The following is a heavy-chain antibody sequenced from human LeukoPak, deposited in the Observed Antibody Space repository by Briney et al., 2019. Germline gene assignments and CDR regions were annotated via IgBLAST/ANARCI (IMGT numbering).Heavy chain of an antibody. CDR3: AKDGYCSSTSCYPLIDY. V-gene: IGHV3-23*01. Sequence: GGSLRLSCAASGFTFSSYAMSWVRQAPGKGLEWVSAISGSGGSTYYADSVKGRFTIFRGNSKNTLYLQMNSLRAEDTAVYYCAKDGYCSSTSCYPLIDYWGQGTLVTVSS. J-gene: IGHJ4*02. CDR2: ISGSGGST. CDR1: GFTFSSYA. D-gene: IGHD2-2*01.